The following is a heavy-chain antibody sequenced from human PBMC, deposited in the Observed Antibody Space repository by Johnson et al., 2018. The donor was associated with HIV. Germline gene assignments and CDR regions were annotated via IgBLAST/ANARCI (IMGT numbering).Heavy chain of an antibody. CDR1: GFTFSSYA. J-gene: IGHJ3*02. V-gene: IGHV3-30-3*01. CDR2: ISYDGNIK. Sequence: QVQLVESGGGVVQPGRSLRLSCAPSGFTFSSYAMHWVRQAPGKGLEWVAVISYDGNIKYYADSVKCRFTISRDNSKNTLYLQMNSLRAEDTAVYYCASSSPRDAFDIWGQGTMVTVSS. CDR3: ASSSPRDAFDI.